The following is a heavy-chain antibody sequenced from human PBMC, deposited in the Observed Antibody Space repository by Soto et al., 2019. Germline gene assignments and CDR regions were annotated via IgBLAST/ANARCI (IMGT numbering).Heavy chain of an antibody. J-gene: IGHJ4*01. CDR3: ARQGGDDVCDY. CDR1: GGSISSYY. CDR2: IYYSWST. D-gene: IGHD3-16*01. Sequence: QVQLQESGPGLVKPSETLSLTCTVSGGSISSYYWSWSRLPPGTGLEWIGYIYYSWSTNYNPSLKSRVTISAATSKNQCSLKLSSGTAADAAVYYGARQGGDDVCDYWGHETLVTVSS. V-gene: IGHV4-59*08.